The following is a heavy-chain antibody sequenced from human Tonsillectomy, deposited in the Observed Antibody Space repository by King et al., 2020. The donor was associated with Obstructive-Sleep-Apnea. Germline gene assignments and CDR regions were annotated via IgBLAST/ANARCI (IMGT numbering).Heavy chain of an antibody. CDR3: SRPSGGHGMDV. V-gene: IGHV2-5*02. Sequence: ITLKESGPTLVKPTQTLTLTCTFSGLSLTSNGMRVAWIRQPPGKALEWLALIYWDDDQRYSPSLKSRLTITKDTTKNQVVLTMTNMDPVDTPTYYCSRPSGGHGMDVWGQGTTVTVSS. CDR1: GLSLTSNGMR. J-gene: IGHJ6*02. CDR2: IYWDDDQ.